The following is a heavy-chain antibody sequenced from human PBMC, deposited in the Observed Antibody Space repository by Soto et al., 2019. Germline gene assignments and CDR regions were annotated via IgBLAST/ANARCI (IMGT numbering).Heavy chain of an antibody. Sequence: QVQLVESGGGVVQPGRSLRLSCAASGFTFSSYAMHWVRQAPGKGLEWVAAISYDGSNKYYADSVKGRFTISRDNSKNTLYLQMNSLRAEDTAVYYCATNYGANSVGPADYYYYGMDVWGQGTTVTVSS. CDR2: ISYDGSNK. D-gene: IGHD4-17*01. CDR1: GFTFSSYA. V-gene: IGHV3-30-3*01. J-gene: IGHJ6*02. CDR3: ATNYGANSVGPADYYYYGMDV.